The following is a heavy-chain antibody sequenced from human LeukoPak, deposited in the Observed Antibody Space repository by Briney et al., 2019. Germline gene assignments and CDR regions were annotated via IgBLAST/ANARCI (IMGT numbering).Heavy chain of an antibody. D-gene: IGHD1-20*01. CDR2: ISYDGSNK. J-gene: IGHJ4*02. V-gene: IGHV3-30-3*01. CDR1: GFTFSSYA. Sequence: GGSLRLSCAASGFTFSSYAMHWVRQAPGKGLEWVAVISYDGSNKYYADSVKGRFTISRDNSKNTLYLQMNSLRAEDTALYYCARNHNWVFDYWGQGTLVTVSS. CDR3: ARNHNWVFDY.